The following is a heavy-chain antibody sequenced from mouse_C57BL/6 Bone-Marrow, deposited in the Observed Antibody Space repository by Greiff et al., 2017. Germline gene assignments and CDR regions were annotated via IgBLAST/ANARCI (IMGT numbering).Heavy chain of an antibody. J-gene: IGHJ4*01. Sequence: QVQLQQPGAELVKPGASVKLSCKASGYTFTSYRMHWVKQRPGRGLEWIGRIDPNSGGTKYNEKFKSKATLTVDKPSSSAYMQLSSLTSEDSAVYFCARLRDGNYFYAMDYWGQGTSVTVSS. D-gene: IGHD2-1*01. CDR1: GYTFTSYR. CDR3: ARLRDGNYFYAMDY. V-gene: IGHV1-72*01. CDR2: IDPNSGGT.